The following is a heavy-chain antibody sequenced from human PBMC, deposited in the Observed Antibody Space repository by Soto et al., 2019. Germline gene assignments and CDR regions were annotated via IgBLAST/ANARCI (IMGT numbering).Heavy chain of an antibody. CDR1: GYTFTSYG. CDR2: ISAYNGNT. CDR3: ARDRIVGAPGAFDI. V-gene: IGHV1-18*01. Sequence: SAASVKVSCKASGYTFTSYGISWVRQAPGQGLEWMGWISAYNGNTNYAQKLQGRVTMTTDTSTSTAYMELRSLRSDDTAVYYCARDRIVGAPGAFDIWGQGTMVTVSS. D-gene: IGHD1-26*01. J-gene: IGHJ3*02.